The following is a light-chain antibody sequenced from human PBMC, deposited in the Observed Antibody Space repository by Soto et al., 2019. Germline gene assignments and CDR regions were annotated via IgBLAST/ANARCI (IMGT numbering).Light chain of an antibody. CDR3: QSYDSSLGGGV. J-gene: IGLJ3*02. CDR1: SSNIGAGYD. V-gene: IGLV1-40*01. Sequence: QSVLTQPPSVSGAPGQRVTISCTGSSSNIGAGYDVQWYQQLPGTAPKLLIYGNTNRPSGVPDRFSASKSGTSASLAITGLQAEDEADYYCQSYDSSLGGGVFGGGTKLTVL. CDR2: GNT.